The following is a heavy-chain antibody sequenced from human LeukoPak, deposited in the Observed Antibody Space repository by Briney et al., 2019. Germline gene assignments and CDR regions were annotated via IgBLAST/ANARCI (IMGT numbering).Heavy chain of an antibody. D-gene: IGHD3-10*01. J-gene: IGHJ4*02. CDR1: GGSISSYY. Sequence: SETLSLTCTVSGGSISSYYWSWIRQPPGKGLEWIGYIYDSGSTNCNPSLKSRVTISVDTSKNQFSLKLSSVTAADTAVYYCASSSGIRHLGYWGQGTLVTVSS. V-gene: IGHV4-59*01. CDR3: ASSSGIRHLGY. CDR2: IYDSGST.